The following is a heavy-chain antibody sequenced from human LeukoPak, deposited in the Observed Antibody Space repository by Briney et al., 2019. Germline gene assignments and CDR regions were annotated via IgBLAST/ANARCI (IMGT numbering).Heavy chain of an antibody. D-gene: IGHD6-19*01. J-gene: IGHJ4*02. Sequence: PSETLSLTCTVSGGSISSSSYYWGWIRQPPGKGLEWIGSIYYSGSTYYNPSLKSRVTISVDTSKNQFSLKLSSVTAADTAVYYCARGKPYSSGWYVDDYWGQGTLVTVSS. CDR2: IYYSGST. V-gene: IGHV4-39*01. CDR3: ARGKPYSSGWYVDDY. CDR1: GGSISSSSYY.